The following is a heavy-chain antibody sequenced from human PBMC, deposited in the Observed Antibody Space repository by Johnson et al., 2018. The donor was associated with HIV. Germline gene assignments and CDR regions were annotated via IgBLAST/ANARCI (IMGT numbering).Heavy chain of an antibody. V-gene: IGHV3-7*03. CDR1: GFTFSNFG. D-gene: IGHD2/OR15-2a*01. CDR3: ARVEYHTSYDVADV. Sequence: VQLVESGGGLVQPGRSLRLSCAASGFTFSNFGMHWVRQAPGKGLEWVANINRDGSVTKYSGSVKGRFTISRDNAENSLFLQMTSIRAEDTAVYYCARVEYHTSYDVADVWGQGTMVTVSS. J-gene: IGHJ3*01. CDR2: INRDGSVT.